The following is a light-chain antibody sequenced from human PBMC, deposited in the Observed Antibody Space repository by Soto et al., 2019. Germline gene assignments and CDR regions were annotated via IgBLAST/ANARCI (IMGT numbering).Light chain of an antibody. CDR3: QQYGSSPWT. Sequence: EIVLTQSPGTLSLSPGERATLSCRASQTVTSSFLAWYQRKPGQAPRLLIYGASDRATGIPDRFSGSGSGTDFTLTISRLEPEDFAVYYCQQYGSSPWTFGQGTKVDIK. V-gene: IGKV3-20*01. CDR2: GAS. J-gene: IGKJ1*01. CDR1: QTVTSSF.